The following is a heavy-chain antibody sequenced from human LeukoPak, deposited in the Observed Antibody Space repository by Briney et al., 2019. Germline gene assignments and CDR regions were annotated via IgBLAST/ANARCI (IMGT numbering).Heavy chain of an antibody. CDR1: GYTFTGYY. CDR2: INPNSGGT. D-gene: IGHD3-16*01. V-gene: IGHV1-2*02. J-gene: IGHJ6*03. Sequence: ASVKASCMASGYTFTGYYMHWVRQAPGQGLEWMGWINPNSGGTNYAQKFQGRVTMTRDTSISTAYMELSRLRSDDTAVYYCARDQGKDYYYYYHYMDVWGNRSTVTVSS. CDR3: ARDQGKDYYYYYHYMDV.